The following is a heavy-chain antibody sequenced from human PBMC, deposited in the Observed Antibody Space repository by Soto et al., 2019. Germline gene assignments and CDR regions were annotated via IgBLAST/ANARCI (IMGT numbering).Heavy chain of an antibody. CDR1: GFTFSSYG. CDR2: ISYDGSNK. V-gene: IGHV3-30*18. CDR3: AKSAYIFGVVILPLFDY. D-gene: IGHD3-3*01. J-gene: IGHJ4*02. Sequence: GGSLRLSCAASGFTFSSYGMHWVRQAPGKGLEWVAVISYDGSNKYYADSVKGRFTISRDNSKNTLYLQMNSLRAEDTAVYYCAKSAYIFGVVILPLFDYWGQGTLVTVSS.